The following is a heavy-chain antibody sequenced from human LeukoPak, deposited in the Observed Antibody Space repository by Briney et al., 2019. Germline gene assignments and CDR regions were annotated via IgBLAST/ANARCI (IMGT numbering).Heavy chain of an antibody. CDR3: AKVGQTYYDFWSGYYPDY. Sequence: GGSLRLSCAASGFTFSSYGMHWVRQAPGKGLEWVAFIRYDGSNKYYADSVKGRFAISRDNSKNTLYLQMNSLRTEDTAVYYCAKVGQTYYDFWSGYYPDYWGQGTLVTVSS. CDR2: IRYDGSNK. CDR1: GFTFSSYG. V-gene: IGHV3-30*02. D-gene: IGHD3-3*01. J-gene: IGHJ4*02.